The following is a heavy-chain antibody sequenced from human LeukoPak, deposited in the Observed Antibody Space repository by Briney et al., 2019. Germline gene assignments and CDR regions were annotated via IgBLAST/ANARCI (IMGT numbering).Heavy chain of an antibody. CDR3: AITLYYFDY. CDR1: GFTFTSQA. Sequence: GGSLRLSCAAAGFTFTSQAMTWVRQAPRKGLEWVSAISDSGDSTYYADSVKGRFTISRDNSKNTLFLQMNSLRAEDTAVYYCAITLYYFDYWGQGTLVTVSS. J-gene: IGHJ4*02. CDR2: ISDSGDST. V-gene: IGHV3-23*01. D-gene: IGHD2/OR15-2a*01.